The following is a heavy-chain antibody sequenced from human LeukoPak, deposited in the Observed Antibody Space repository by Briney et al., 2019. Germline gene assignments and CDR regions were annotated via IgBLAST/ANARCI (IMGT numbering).Heavy chain of an antibody. CDR3: AKGPSVATLDF. J-gene: IGHJ4*02. Sequence: GGSLRLSCAASGFTFSSYGMTWVRQAPGKGLEWVSTISGSGGDTFYADSVKGRFTISRHNSKNTVYLQMNSLRAEDTAVYYCAKGPSVATLDFWGQGTLVTVSS. CDR1: GFTFSSYG. D-gene: IGHD5-12*01. V-gene: IGHV3-23*01. CDR2: ISGSGGDT.